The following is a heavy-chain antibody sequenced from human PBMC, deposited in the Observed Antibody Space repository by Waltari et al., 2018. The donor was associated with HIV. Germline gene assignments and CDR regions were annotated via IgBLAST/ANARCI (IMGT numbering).Heavy chain of an antibody. V-gene: IGHV3-23*01. CDR1: GFTVRNYA. D-gene: IGHD6-13*01. Sequence: EVQLLESGGGLVQPGGFLRLSCAASGFTVRNYAVNWVRQAPGKGLEWVSAISGSGYSTYYAESVKGRFTISRDNSKNKLYLQMNSLRAEDTAVYFCVKEHQYSHTWYSFYGMDVWGQGTTVTVSS. CDR2: ISGSGYST. CDR3: VKEHQYSHTWYSFYGMDV. J-gene: IGHJ6*02.